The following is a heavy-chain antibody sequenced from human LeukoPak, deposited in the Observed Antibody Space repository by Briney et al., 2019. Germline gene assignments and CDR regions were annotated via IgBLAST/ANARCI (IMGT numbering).Heavy chain of an antibody. CDR2: INHSGST. CDR3: ARDAVPGDYYYDSSGLYYYYYYGMDV. CDR1: GGSFSGYY. Sequence: KPSETLSLTCAVYGGSFSGYYWSWIRQPPGKGLEWIGEINHSGSTNYNPSLKSRVTISVDTSKNQFSLKLSSVTAADTAVYYCARDAVPGDYYYDSSGLYYYYYYGMDVWGQGTTVTVSS. V-gene: IGHV4-34*01. J-gene: IGHJ6*02. D-gene: IGHD3-22*01.